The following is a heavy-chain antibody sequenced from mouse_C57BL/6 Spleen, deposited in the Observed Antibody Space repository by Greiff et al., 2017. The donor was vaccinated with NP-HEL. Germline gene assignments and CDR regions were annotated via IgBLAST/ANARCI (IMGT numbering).Heavy chain of an antibody. CDR2: IYPRDGST. V-gene: IGHV1-78*01. CDR3: ARAYYDYDINFEV. J-gene: IGHJ1*03. CDR1: GYTFTDHT. Sequence: VQLQQSDAELVKPGASVKISCKVSGYTFTDHTIHWMKQRPEQGLEWIGYIYPRDGSTKYNEKFKGKATLTADKSSSTAYMQLNSLTSADSAVYVCARAYYDYDINFEVWGTGTTVTVSA. D-gene: IGHD2-4*01.